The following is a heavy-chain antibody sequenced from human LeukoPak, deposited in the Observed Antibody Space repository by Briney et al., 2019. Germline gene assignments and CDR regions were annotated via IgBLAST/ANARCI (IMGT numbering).Heavy chain of an antibody. CDR3: ARGFASGWYSRYDP. Sequence: PSETLSLTCTLSGDPVSRGSYYWSWIRQPPGKELEWIGYVYHTGSTTYNPSLKSRVTPSVDTSKNEFSLTMTSVTAADTAVYYCARGFASGWYSRYDPWGQGTLVTVSS. CDR2: VYHTGST. CDR1: GDPVSRGSYY. J-gene: IGHJ5*02. D-gene: IGHD6-19*01. V-gene: IGHV4-61*01.